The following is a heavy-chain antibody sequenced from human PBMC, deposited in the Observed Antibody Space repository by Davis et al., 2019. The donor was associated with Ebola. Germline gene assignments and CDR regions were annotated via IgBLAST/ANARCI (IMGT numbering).Heavy chain of an antibody. CDR1: GGSISSYY. V-gene: IGHV4-59*08. CDR2: IYYSGSP. J-gene: IGHJ2*01. CDR3: ARVTNWGYWYFDL. Sequence: SETLSLTCTVSGGSISSYYWSWIRQPPGKGLEWIGYIYYSGSPYYNPSLKSRVTISVDTSKNQFSLTLSSVTAADTAVYYCARVTNWGYWYFDLWGRGTLVTVSS. D-gene: IGHD7-27*01.